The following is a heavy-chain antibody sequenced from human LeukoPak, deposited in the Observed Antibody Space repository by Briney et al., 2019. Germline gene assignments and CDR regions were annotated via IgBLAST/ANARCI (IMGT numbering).Heavy chain of an antibody. V-gene: IGHV1-2*02. CDR2: INPNSGGT. Sequence: ASVKVSCKASGYTFSGYYLHWVRQAPGQGLEWMGWINPNSGGTNSAQKFQGRVTMTRDTSIITAYMELSRLRSDDTAVYFCARTITDILEWLLESYSDYWGQGTLVTVSS. D-gene: IGHD3-3*01. J-gene: IGHJ4*02. CDR1: GYTFSGYY. CDR3: ARTITDILEWLLESYSDY.